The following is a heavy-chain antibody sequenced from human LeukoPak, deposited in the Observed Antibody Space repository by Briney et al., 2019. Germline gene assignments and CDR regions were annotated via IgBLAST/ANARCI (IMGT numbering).Heavy chain of an antibody. CDR2: ISGSGGST. Sequence: SGGSLRLSCAASGFTFSSYAMSWVRQAPGKGLEWVSAISGSGGSTYYADSVKGRFTISRDNSKNTLYLQMNSLRAEDTAVYYCAKLFYDFWSGLNFGNWFDPWGQGTLVTVSS. D-gene: IGHD3-3*01. CDR3: AKLFYDFWSGLNFGNWFDP. V-gene: IGHV3-23*01. CDR1: GFTFSSYA. J-gene: IGHJ5*02.